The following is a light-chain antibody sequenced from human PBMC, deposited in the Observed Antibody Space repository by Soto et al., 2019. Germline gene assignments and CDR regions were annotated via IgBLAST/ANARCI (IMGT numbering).Light chain of an antibody. J-gene: IGKJ1*01. CDR1: QSISSS. V-gene: IGKV1-5*01. CDR2: AAS. CDR3: QQYNSYPWT. Sequence: DIQMTQSPSTLSAFVGDRVTITCRASQSISSSLAWYQQKAGKAPKLLIYAASSLQSGVPSRFSGSGSGTEFTLTISSLQPDDFVAYYCQQYNSYPWTFGQGTKVEIK.